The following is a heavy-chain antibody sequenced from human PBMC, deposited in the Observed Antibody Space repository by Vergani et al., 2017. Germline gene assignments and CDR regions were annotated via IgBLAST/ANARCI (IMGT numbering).Heavy chain of an antibody. J-gene: IGHJ4*02. CDR1: GGSISSSSYY. Sequence: QVQLQQWGAGLLKPSETLSLTCTVSGGSISSSSYYWGWIRQPPGKGLEWIGSIYYSRSTYYNPALKSRVTVAVDTSKNQFSLKLSSVTAADAALYYCGRHEGHVDTAMVDYWGQGTLVTVSS. CDR2: IYYSRST. D-gene: IGHD5-18*01. CDR3: GRHEGHVDTAMVDY. V-gene: IGHV4-39*01.